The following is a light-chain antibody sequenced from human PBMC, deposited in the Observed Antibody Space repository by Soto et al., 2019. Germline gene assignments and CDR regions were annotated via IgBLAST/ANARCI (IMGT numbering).Light chain of an antibody. CDR2: GAS. CDR1: QSVSISN. Sequence: IVFTQAPGTFSLSPGERATLSCRASQSVSISNLAWYQQKPAQAPRLLIYGASRRAPGIPERFSGSGSGTDFTLTIIRLEPEDFAVYYCQQYLTSPKTFGQGTKVDIK. V-gene: IGKV3-20*01. CDR3: QQYLTSPKT. J-gene: IGKJ1*01.